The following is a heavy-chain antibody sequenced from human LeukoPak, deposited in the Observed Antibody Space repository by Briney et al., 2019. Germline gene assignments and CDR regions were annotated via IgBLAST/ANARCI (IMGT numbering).Heavy chain of an antibody. J-gene: IGHJ6*02. V-gene: IGHV1-3*01. CDR3: ARVYCSGGSCVSGAHYYYGMDV. CDR1: GGTFSSYA. CDR2: IHADNGNT. Sequence: GASVKVSCKASGGTFSSYAISWVRQAPGQRLEWLGWIHADNGNTKYSQKFQGRVTITRDTSASTAYMELSSLRSEDTAVYYCARVYCSGGSCVSGAHYYYGMDVWGQGATVTVSS. D-gene: IGHD2-15*01.